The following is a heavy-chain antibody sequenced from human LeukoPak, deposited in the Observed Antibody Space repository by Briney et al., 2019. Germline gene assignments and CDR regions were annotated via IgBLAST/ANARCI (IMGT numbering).Heavy chain of an antibody. CDR3: TTDQVAVAVPFDY. V-gene: IGHV3-15*01. Sequence: GGSLRLSCAASGFTFSNAWMSWARQAPGKGLEWVGRIKSKTDGGTTDYAAPVKGRFTISRDDSKNTLYLQMNSLKTEDTAVYYCTTDQVAVAVPFDYWGQGTLVTVSS. D-gene: IGHD6-19*01. CDR1: GFTFSNAW. J-gene: IGHJ4*02. CDR2: IKSKTDGGTT.